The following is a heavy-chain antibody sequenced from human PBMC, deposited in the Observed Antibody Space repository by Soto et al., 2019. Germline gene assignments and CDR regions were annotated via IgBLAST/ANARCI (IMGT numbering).Heavy chain of an antibody. J-gene: IGHJ4*02. V-gene: IGHV4-31*03. CDR2: IYYSGST. D-gene: IGHD7-27*01. CDR3: ARDRALATTVWGY. Sequence: SETLSLTCSVSGDSIGSGGHYWNWIRQHPEKRLEWIGYIYYSGSTHYNPSLRSRLRISLDTSKNQFFLRLTSVTAADTARYYCARDRALATTVWGYWGQGIQVTVSS. CDR1: GDSIGSGGHY.